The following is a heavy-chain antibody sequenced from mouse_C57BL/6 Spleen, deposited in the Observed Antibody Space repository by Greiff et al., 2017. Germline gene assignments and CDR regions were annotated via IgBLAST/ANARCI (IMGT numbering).Heavy chain of an antibody. Sequence: QVQLKHSGASLVRPGASVTLSCKASGYSFTDYEMHWVKQTPVHGLEWIGAIDPESGGTAYNQKFKGKAILTADQSSSTAYMALRSLTSEGSAVYYCTRTCVDYWGQGTTLTVSS. CDR1: GYSFTDYE. V-gene: IGHV1-15*01. J-gene: IGHJ2*01. CDR2: IDPESGGT. CDR3: TRTCVDY.